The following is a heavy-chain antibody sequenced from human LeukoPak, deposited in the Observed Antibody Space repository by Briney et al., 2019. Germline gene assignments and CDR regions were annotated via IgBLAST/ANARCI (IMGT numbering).Heavy chain of an antibody. J-gene: IGHJ4*02. V-gene: IGHV1-2*02. CDR3: ARERDYGDLYYFDY. CDR1: GYTFTGYY. D-gene: IGHD4-17*01. Sequence: ASVKVSCKASGYTFTGYYMHWVRQGPGQGLEWVGWINPNSGGTNYAQKFQGRVTMTRDTSISTAYMELSRLRSDDTAVYYCARERDYGDLYYFDYWGQGTLVTVSS. CDR2: INPNSGGT.